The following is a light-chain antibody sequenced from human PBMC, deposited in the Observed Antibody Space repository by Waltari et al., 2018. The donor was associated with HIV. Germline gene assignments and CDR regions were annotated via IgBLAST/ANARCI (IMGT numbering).Light chain of an antibody. CDR2: EVY. Sequence: DIGGYDFVSWFQQHPGKAPKLVIYEVYKRPSGVPDRFSGSKSGNTASLTVSGLQAEDEAYYHCSSYAGNYNLVFGGGTKLTVL. CDR3: SSYAGNYNLV. CDR1: DIGGYDF. V-gene: IGLV2-8*01. J-gene: IGLJ3*02.